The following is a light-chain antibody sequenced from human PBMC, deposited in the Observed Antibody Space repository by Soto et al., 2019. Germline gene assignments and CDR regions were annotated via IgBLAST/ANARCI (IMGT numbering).Light chain of an antibody. CDR1: SSDVGGYKY. Sequence: QSVLTQPPSASGSPGQSVTISCTGTSSDVGGYKYVSWYQQYPGKAPKLMIYAVSKRPSGVPDRFSGSKSGNTASLPVSGLQAEDEADYYCSSYRSSSTLYVFGTGTKVTVL. CDR2: AVS. V-gene: IGLV2-8*01. J-gene: IGLJ1*01. CDR3: SSYRSSSTLYV.